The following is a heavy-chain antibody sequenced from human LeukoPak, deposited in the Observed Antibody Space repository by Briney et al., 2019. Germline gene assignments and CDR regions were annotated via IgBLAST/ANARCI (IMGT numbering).Heavy chain of an antibody. CDR1: GFTFSGSA. CDR3: TRHGSGSYLTFDY. J-gene: IGHJ4*02. CDR2: IRSKANSYAT. Sequence: SGGSLRLSCAASGFTFSGSAMHWVRPASGKGLEWVGRIRSKANSYATAYAASVKGRFTISRDDSKNTAYLQMNSLKTEDTAVSYCTRHGSGSYLTFDYWGQGTLVTVSS. D-gene: IGHD3-10*01. V-gene: IGHV3-73*01.